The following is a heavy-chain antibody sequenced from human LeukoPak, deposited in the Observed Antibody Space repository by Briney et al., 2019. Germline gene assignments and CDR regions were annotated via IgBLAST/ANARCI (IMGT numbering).Heavy chain of an antibody. CDR2: IYPGDSDT. Sequence: GESLKIYCKVSGYSFTTYWIGWVRQMPGKGLEWMGIIYPGDSDTRYSPSFQGQVTISADKSISTAYLQWSSLKASDTAMYYCARQGRSSWGWSSVNNWFDPWGQGTLVTVSS. CDR3: ARQGRSSWGWSSVNNWFDP. CDR1: GYSFTTYW. J-gene: IGHJ5*02. D-gene: IGHD6-13*01. V-gene: IGHV5-51*01.